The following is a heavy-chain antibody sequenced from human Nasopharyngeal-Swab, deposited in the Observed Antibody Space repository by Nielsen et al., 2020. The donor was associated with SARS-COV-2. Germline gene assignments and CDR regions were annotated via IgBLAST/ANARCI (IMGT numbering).Heavy chain of an antibody. V-gene: IGHV3-11*04. J-gene: IGHJ6*02. CDR2: ISSSGSTI. Sequence: WIRQPPWKGLEWVSYISSSGSTIYYADSVKGRFTISRDNAKNSLYLQMNGLRAEDTAVYYCARDGLDYDFWSAYFMDVWGQGTTVTVSS. CDR3: ARDGLDYDFWSAYFMDV. D-gene: IGHD3-3*01.